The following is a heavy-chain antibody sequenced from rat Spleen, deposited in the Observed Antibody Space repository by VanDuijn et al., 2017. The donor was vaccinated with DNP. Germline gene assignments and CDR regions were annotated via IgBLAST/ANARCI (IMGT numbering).Heavy chain of an antibody. V-gene: IGHV3-1*01. CDR1: GYSITSNY. CDR2: INYSGST. J-gene: IGHJ2*01. Sequence: EVQLQESGPGLVKPSQSLSLTCSVTGYSITSNYWGWIRQFPGNKMEWMGYINYSGSTGHNPFLKSRISITRDTSKNQFFLQLNSVTTEDTATYYCARWSRYFDYWGQGVMVTVSS. CDR3: ARWSRYFDY.